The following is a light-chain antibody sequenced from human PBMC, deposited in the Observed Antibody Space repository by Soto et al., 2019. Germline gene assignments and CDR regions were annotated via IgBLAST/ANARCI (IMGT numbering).Light chain of an antibody. V-gene: IGLV1-44*01. CDR2: SNN. Sequence: QSVLTQPPSASGTPVQRVTISCSGSSSNIGSNTVNWYQQLPGTAPKPLIYSNNQRPSGVPDRFSGSKSGTSASLAISGLQSEDEADYYCAAWDDSLNGLYVFGTGTKVTVL. CDR1: SSNIGSNT. CDR3: AAWDDSLNGLYV. J-gene: IGLJ1*01.